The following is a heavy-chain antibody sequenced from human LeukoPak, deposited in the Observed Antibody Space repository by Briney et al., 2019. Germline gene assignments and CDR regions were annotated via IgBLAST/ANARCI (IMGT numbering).Heavy chain of an antibody. CDR2: IRPDGTDA. V-gene: IGHV3-74*01. CDR3: ARDMWGTFDY. J-gene: IGHJ4*02. CDR1: GFTFSHFW. D-gene: IGHD7-27*01. Sequence: GGSLRLSCAASGFTFSHFWMHWVRQAPGKGPVWVSRIRPDGTDASYADSVKGRFTISRDNARNTLFLQISSLRDEDTAVYYCARDMWGTFDYWGQGTLVTVSS.